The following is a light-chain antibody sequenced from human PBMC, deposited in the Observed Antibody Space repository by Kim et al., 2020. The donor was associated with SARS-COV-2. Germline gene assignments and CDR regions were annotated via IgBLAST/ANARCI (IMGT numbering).Light chain of an antibody. CDR3: HQYNEWHTGDT. CDR1: QIVSNN. CDR2: GAS. V-gene: IGKV3-15*01. J-gene: IGKJ2*01. Sequence: DIVMTQSPATLSVSPGERATLSCRASQIVSNNLAWYQHKAGQPPRLLIYGASTRTTGVPARFSGSGSGTDFTLTVSSLQSEDFAVYYCHQYNEWHTGDTFGKGKKVE.